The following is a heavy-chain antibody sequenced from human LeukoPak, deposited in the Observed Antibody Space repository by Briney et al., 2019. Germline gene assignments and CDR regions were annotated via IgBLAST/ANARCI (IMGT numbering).Heavy chain of an antibody. CDR2: IKEDGSEK. Sequence: PGGSLRLSCAASGITFSSYWMSWVRQAPGKGLEWVANIKEDGSEKHYVDSVKGRFTISRDNAKNSLYLQMNGLRAEDTAVYYCARADGVGVVTPYFQHWGQGTLVTVSS. V-gene: IGHV3-7*01. CDR1: GITFSSYW. J-gene: IGHJ1*01. CDR3: ARADGVGVVTPYFQH. D-gene: IGHD4-23*01.